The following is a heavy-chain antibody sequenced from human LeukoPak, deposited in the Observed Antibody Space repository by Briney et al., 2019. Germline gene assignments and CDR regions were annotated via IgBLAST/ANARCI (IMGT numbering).Heavy chain of an antibody. V-gene: IGHV4-61*02. CDR2: IYSSGST. J-gene: IGHJ4*02. CDR3: AREDYYDRDY. CDR1: GGSISSGSYY. D-gene: IGHD3-22*01. Sequence: KPSQTLSLTRTVSGGSISSGSYYWSWIRQPAGKGLEWIGRIYSSGSTNYNPSLKSRVTISLDTSKNQFSLKLSSVTAADTAVYYCAREDYYDRDYWGQGTLVTVSS.